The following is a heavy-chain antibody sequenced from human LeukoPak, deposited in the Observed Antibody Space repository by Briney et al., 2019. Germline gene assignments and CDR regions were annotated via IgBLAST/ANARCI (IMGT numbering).Heavy chain of an antibody. D-gene: IGHD6-19*01. V-gene: IGHV3-66*01. Sequence: SGGSLRLSCAASGFTVSSNYMSWVRQAPGKGLEWVSVIHSGGSTYYADSVKGRFTISRDNSKNTVYLQMSSLRAKDTAVYYCARDPGYTSGWYEFDPWGQGTLVTVSS. CDR1: GFTVSSNY. J-gene: IGHJ5*02. CDR2: IHSGGST. CDR3: ARDPGYTSGWYEFDP.